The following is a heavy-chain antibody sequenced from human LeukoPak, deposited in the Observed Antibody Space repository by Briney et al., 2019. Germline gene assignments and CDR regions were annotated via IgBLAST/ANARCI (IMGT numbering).Heavy chain of an antibody. V-gene: IGHV3-30*04. CDR1: GFTFSSYA. D-gene: IGHD6-13*01. Sequence: GRSLRLSCAASGFTFSSYAMHWVRQAPGKGLEWVAFISYDGSNKYYADSVKGRFTISRDNSKNTLYLQMNSLRAEDTAVYYCARDGPSSPRGLTTYYFDYWGQGTLVTVSS. J-gene: IGHJ4*02. CDR3: ARDGPSSPRGLTTYYFDY. CDR2: ISYDGSNK.